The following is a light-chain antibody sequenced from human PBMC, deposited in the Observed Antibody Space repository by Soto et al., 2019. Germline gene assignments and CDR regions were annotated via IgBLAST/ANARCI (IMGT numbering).Light chain of an antibody. J-gene: IGKJ2*02. CDR2: AAT. Sequence: DVQMTQSPSSLSASVGDRVTITCRASQNIKNYLSWYQQRPGKAPSVVIFAATLLQSGVQSIFSGSGSGTEFTLSSSSLHPDDFWTSYCLQSPSTPPSCGQCT. V-gene: IGKV1-39*01. CDR3: LQSPSTPPSCGQCT. CDR1: QNIKNY.